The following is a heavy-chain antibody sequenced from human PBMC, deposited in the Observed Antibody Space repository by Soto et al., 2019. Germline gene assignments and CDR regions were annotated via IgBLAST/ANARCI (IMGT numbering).Heavy chain of an antibody. V-gene: IGHV4-31*03. D-gene: IGHD2-15*01. CDR2: IYYSGST. Sequence: QVQLQESGPGLVKPSQTLSLTCTVSGGSSSSGGYYWSWIRQHPGKGLEWIGYIYYSGSTYYNPSLKSRVTISVDTSKNQFSLKLSSVTAADTAVYFCARVAVAATGFDYWGQGTLVTVSS. CDR3: ARVAVAATGFDY. J-gene: IGHJ4*02. CDR1: GGSSSSGGYY.